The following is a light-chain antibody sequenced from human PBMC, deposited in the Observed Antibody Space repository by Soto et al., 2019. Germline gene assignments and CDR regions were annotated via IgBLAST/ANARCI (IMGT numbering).Light chain of an antibody. CDR3: QQYDKYAWT. V-gene: IGKV1-5*03. CDR1: QSISSW. Sequence: EIQISQSPSTLSASVGDRVTITCRASQSISSWLAWYQQKPGKAPKLLIYKASTLESGVPSRFSGSGSGTEFTLTISSLQPDDFATYYCQQYDKYAWTFGQGTKVDI. CDR2: KAS. J-gene: IGKJ1*01.